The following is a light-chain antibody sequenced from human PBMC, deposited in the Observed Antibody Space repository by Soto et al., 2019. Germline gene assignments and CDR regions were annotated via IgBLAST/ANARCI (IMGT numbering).Light chain of an antibody. J-gene: IGLJ2*01. V-gene: IGLV2-14*01. CDR3: SSYTRSSTLV. CDR1: SSDVGGYNY. CDR2: EVS. Sequence: QSVLTQPASVSGSPGQSITIFCTGTSSDVGGYNYVSWYQQHPGKAPKLMIYEVSNRPSGVSNRFSGSKSGNTASLTISGLQAEDEADYYCSSYTRSSTLVFGGGTKLTVL.